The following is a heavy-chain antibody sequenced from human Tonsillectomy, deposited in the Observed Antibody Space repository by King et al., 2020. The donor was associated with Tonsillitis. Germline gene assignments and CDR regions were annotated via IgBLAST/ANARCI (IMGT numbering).Heavy chain of an antibody. D-gene: IGHD3-16*01. J-gene: IGHJ6*02. CDR3: GRFAGHYAMDV. CDR2: ITADGTDN. CDR1: GVTFSRNW. Sequence: VQLVESGGGLVQPGGSLRVSSVGTGVTFSRNWMSWVRQAPGKGLECVAIITADGTDNYYVDSVKGRFTISRDNAKNSLYLQMNSLKAEDTAVYYCGRFAGHYAMDVWGQGTTVTVSS. V-gene: IGHV3-7*01.